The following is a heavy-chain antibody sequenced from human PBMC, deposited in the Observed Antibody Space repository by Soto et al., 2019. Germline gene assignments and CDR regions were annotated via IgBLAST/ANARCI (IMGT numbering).Heavy chain of an antibody. V-gene: IGHV4-59*01. CDR3: ARAGRKLWIRYFEK. CDR1: GVSISSYY. J-gene: IGHJ4*02. Sequence: SSETLSLTCTVSGVSISSYYWSWIRQPPGKGLEWIGYIYYSGSTNSNPSLKSRVTISVDTSKNQFSLKLSSVTAADTAVYYCARAGRKLWIRYFEKWCQGTLVTVSS. D-gene: IGHD5-18*01. CDR2: IYYSGST.